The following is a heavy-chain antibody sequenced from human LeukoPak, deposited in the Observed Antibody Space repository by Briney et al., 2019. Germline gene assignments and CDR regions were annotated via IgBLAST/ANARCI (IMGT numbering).Heavy chain of an antibody. CDR2: MNPYSANT. J-gene: IGHJ5*02. CDR3: ARTQHLVLRSPLDP. V-gene: IGHV1-8*03. Sequence: ASQKSSCTTSGYTFTNYNIHWVRHTTGQGLEWIGCMNPYSANTGYAQNCQGRIAITRNTSISTAYMELSSLRSEDTAVYYCARTQHLVLRSPLDPWGQGTLVTVSS. D-gene: IGHD6-13*01. CDR1: GYTFTNYN.